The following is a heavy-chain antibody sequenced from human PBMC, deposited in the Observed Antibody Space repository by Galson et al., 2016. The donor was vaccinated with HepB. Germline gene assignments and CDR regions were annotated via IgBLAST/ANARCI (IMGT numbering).Heavy chain of an antibody. D-gene: IGHD5-24*01. CDR3: ARHIRDGYIYGMDV. J-gene: IGHJ6*01. CDR2: IFYTGVP. V-gene: IGHV4-39*01. Sequence: SETLSLTCSVSGGSIRSESHFWGWFRQSPGKGLEWIGSIFYTGVPYYNPSLESRVTISIDTSKKQFSLKVASVSAADTAVYYCARHIRDGYIYGMDVWGPGTAVTVSS. CDR1: GGSIRSESHF.